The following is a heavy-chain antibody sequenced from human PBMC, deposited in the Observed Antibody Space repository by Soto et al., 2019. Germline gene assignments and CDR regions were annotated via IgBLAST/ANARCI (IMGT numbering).Heavy chain of an antibody. CDR1: GFTFSNYA. Sequence: SLRLSCAASGFTFSNYAMYWVRQAPGKGLELVALISYDGGNKYYADSVKGRFTISRDNSKNTLYLQMNSLRAEDTAVYYCARDSWAFDYWGQGTLVTVSS. J-gene: IGHJ4*02. V-gene: IGHV3-30-3*01. CDR2: ISYDGGNK. CDR3: ARDSWAFDY. D-gene: IGHD2-15*01.